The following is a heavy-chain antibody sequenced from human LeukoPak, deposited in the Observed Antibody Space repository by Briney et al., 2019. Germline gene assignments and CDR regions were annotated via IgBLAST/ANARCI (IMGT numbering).Heavy chain of an antibody. V-gene: IGHV4-61*01. Sequence: SETLSLTCTVSGGSVSSGSYYWSWIRQPPGTGLEWIGYIYYSGSTNYNPSLKSRVTISVDTSKNQFSLKLSSVTAADTAVYHCCSSLTGEVSYFDYWGQGTLVTVSS. CDR2: IYYSGST. CDR1: GGSVSSGSYY. J-gene: IGHJ4*02. CDR3: CSSLTGEVSYFDY. D-gene: IGHD3-9*01.